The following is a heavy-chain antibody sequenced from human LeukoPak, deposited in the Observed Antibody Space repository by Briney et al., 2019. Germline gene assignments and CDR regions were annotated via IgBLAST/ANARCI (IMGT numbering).Heavy chain of an antibody. CDR2: ISGSSSYI. J-gene: IGHJ4*02. CDR3: ARGSTYSSGWYTGFDY. D-gene: IGHD6-19*01. CDR1: GFIFSSYS. V-gene: IGHV3-21*01. Sequence: PGGSPRLSCAASGFIFSSYSMNWVRQAPGKGLEWVSSISGSSSYIYDADSVKGRFTISRDNAKKSVYLQMNSLRAEDTAVYYCARGSTYSSGWYTGFDYWGQGTLVTVSS.